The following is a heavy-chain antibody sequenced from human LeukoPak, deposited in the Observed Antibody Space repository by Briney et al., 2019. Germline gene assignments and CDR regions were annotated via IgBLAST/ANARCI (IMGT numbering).Heavy chain of an antibody. CDR1: GFTFSTYS. J-gene: IGHJ4*02. CDR3: ARDLTAAAHFDY. V-gene: IGHV3-21*01. D-gene: IGHD6-25*01. CDR2: ISSSSYI. Sequence: GGSLRLSCAASGFTFSTYSMNWVRQAPGKGLEWVSSISSSSYIYYVDSVKGRFTISRDNAKTSLYLQMNSLRAEDTAVYYCARDLTAAAHFDYWGQGTLVTVSS.